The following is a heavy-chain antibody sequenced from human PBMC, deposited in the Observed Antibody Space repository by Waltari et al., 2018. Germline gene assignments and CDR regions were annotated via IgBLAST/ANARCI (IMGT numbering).Heavy chain of an antibody. J-gene: IGHJ4*02. CDR3: AGRGEEAPGASGWAWGYGF. CDR1: GVIVSSNY. CDR2: TSGGGTT. D-gene: IGHD2-2*01. V-gene: IGHV3-53*01. Sequence: EVQLVESGGGLIQPGGSLRLSGAASGVIVSSNYMSWVRQAPGRGLEWVSATSGGGTTYYAESVKGRFTVSRDNSKNTLYLQMNSLRVEDTAFYYCAGRGEEAPGASGWAWGYGFWGQGTLVTVSS.